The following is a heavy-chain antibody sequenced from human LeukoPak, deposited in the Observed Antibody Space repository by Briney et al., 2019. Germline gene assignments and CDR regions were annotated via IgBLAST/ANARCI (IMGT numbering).Heavy chain of an antibody. CDR2: IKQDGSEQ. D-gene: IGHD1-26*01. CDR3: ARGISGSH. V-gene: IGHV3-7*01. Sequence: GGSLRLSCAASGFTFSTYWMTWVRQAPGKGLEWVANIKQDGSEQYFVDSVKGRFTISRDNVKNSLYLQMNSLRVEDAAVYYCARGISGSHWGQGTLVTVSS. CDR1: GFTFSTYW. J-gene: IGHJ4*02.